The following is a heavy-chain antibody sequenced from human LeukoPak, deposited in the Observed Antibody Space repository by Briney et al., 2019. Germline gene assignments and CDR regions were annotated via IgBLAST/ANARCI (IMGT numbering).Heavy chain of an antibody. V-gene: IGHV1-2*02. CDR3: ARGRGRIQLRFDAFDI. Sequence: GASVKVSCKASGYTFTDYYIHWVRQAPGQGLEWMGWINPDSGGTNYAQKFQGRVTMTRDTSISTAYMELTGLRSDDTAVYYCARGRGRIQLRFDAFDIWGQGTMVTVSS. D-gene: IGHD5-18*01. J-gene: IGHJ3*02. CDR1: GYTFTDYY. CDR2: INPDSGGT.